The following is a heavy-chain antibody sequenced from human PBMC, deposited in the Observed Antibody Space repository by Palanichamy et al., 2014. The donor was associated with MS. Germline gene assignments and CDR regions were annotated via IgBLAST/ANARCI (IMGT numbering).Heavy chain of an antibody. CDR1: GGSFSGFY. J-gene: IGHJ4*02. D-gene: IGHD5-18*01. Sequence: QVQLQQWGAGLLKPSETLSLTCTVYGGSFSGFYWGWIRQPPGKGLEWLGEITHSGSTNYNPSLESRLTISVDTSKNHFSLRLSSVTAADTAVYYCARGAVKYTYGQRLRYWGQGTLVTVSS. V-gene: IGHV4-34*02. CDR3: ARGAVKYTYGQRLRY. CDR2: ITHSGST.